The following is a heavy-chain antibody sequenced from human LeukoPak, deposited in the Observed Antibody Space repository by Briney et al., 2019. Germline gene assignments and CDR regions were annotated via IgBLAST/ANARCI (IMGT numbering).Heavy chain of an antibody. Sequence: GGSLRLSCAASGFTFSTYAMTWVRQAPGKGLEWVSAISCSGANTYYADSVKGRFTISRDNPKNTVYLQMNSLRAEDTAVYYCAKVMIEMRIVVVPATMILDSWGQGTLVTVSS. CDR3: AKVMIEMRIVVVPATMILDS. V-gene: IGHV3-23*01. J-gene: IGHJ4*02. D-gene: IGHD2-2*01. CDR1: GFTFSTYA. CDR2: ISCSGANT.